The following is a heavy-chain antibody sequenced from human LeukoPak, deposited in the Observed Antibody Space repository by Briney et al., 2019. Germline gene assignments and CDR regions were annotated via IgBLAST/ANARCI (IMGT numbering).Heavy chain of an antibody. CDR1: GFTLSSYG. CDR3: AKSRDGDSHGTY. J-gene: IGHJ4*02. D-gene: IGHD5-24*01. CDR2: IWHDGNKV. V-gene: IGHV3-33*06. Sequence: PGRSLRLSCAASGFTLSSYGMHWVRQAPGKGLEWVAAIWHDGNKVYNADSVKGRFTISRDNSMNTLYLQMNSLRAEDTAVYYCAKSRDGDSHGTYWGEGTLVTVSS.